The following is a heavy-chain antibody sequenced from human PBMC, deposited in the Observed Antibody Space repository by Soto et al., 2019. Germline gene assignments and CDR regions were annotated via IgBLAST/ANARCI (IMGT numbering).Heavy chain of an antibody. D-gene: IGHD2-2*01. Sequence: GESLKISCKGSGYRFSTYWIGWVRQMPGQGLEWMGIVFPADSNTRYSPSFQGQVTISADKSISTAYLQWNSLQASDTAMYYCARHRLSTWDAFDLWGQGTIVTVSS. CDR3: ARHRLSTWDAFDL. J-gene: IGHJ3*01. CDR1: GYRFSTYW. CDR2: VFPADSNT. V-gene: IGHV5-51*01.